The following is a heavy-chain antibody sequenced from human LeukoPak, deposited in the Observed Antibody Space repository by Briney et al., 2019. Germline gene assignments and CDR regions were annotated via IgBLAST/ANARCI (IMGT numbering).Heavy chain of an antibody. CDR1: GGSISSSDTYY. CDR2: IYYSGST. V-gene: IGHV4-61*01. CDR3: ASLIKSGYTLDY. D-gene: IGHD3-3*01. Sequence: SETLSLTCTVSGGSISSSDTYYWSWIRQPPGKGLEWIGYIYYSGSTNYNPSLKSRVTISVATSKNQFSLKLSSVTAADTAVYYCASLIKSGYTLDYWGQGTLVTVSS. J-gene: IGHJ4*02.